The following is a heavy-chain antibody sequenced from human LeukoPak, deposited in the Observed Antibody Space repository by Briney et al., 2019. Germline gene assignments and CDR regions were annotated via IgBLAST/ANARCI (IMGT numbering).Heavy chain of an antibody. CDR3: ARVETVVVAARYYFDY. CDR1: GFTFSNYE. J-gene: IGHJ4*02. V-gene: IGHV3-48*03. CDR2: ISGRGTTV. D-gene: IGHD2-15*01. Sequence: PGGSLRLSCAASGFTFSNYEMNWVRQAPGKGLEWVSFISGRGTTVYYADSGKGRFTISRDNAKNSLYLHLHSLRAEDTAVYYCARVETVVVAARYYFDYWGQGTLVTVSS.